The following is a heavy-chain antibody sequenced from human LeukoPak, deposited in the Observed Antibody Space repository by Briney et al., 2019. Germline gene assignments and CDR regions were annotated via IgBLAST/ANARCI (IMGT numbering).Heavy chain of an antibody. Sequence: SETLSLTCAVYGGSFSGYYWSWIRQPPGKGLEWIGEINHSGSTNYNPSLKSRVTISVDTSKNQFSLKLSSVTAADTAVYYCARDSGVIAFDYWGQGTLVTVSS. CDR2: INHSGST. V-gene: IGHV4-34*01. D-gene: IGHD3-22*01. J-gene: IGHJ4*02. CDR1: GGSFSGYY. CDR3: ARDSGVIAFDY.